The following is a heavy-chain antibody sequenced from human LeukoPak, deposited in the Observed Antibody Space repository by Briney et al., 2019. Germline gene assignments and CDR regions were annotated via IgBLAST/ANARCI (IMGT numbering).Heavy chain of an antibody. V-gene: IGHV3-21*01. CDR3: AREGPYYDYIWGSYRYFRSFDY. Sequence: PGGSLRLSCAASGFTFSSYSMNWVRQAPGKGLEWVSSISSSSSYIYYADSVKGRFTISRDNAKNSLYLQMNSLRDEDTAVYYCAREGPYYDYIWGSYRYFRSFDYWGQGTLVTVSS. D-gene: IGHD3-16*02. J-gene: IGHJ4*02. CDR1: GFTFSSYS. CDR2: ISSSSSYI.